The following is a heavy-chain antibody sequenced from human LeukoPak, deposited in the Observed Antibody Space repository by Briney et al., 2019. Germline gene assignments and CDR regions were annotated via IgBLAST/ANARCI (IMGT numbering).Heavy chain of an antibody. CDR3: ARGYYYHTSGYWGIDY. CDR2: IWYDGGNK. D-gene: IGHD3-22*01. Sequence: GRSLRLSCAASGFTFSESGMHWVRQAPGKGLEWVALIWYDGGNKYYADSVKGRYTISRANSKNTLYLQMNSLRAEDTAVYYCARGYYYHTSGYWGIDYWGQGTLVTVSS. V-gene: IGHV3-33*01. CDR1: GFTFSESG. J-gene: IGHJ4*02.